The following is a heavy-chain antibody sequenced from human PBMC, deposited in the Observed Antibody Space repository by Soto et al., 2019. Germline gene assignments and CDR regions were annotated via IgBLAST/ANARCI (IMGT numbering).Heavy chain of an antibody. J-gene: IGHJ6*02. CDR1: GFTFSSYA. V-gene: IGHV3-23*01. Sequence: GGSLRLSCAASGFTFSSYAMSWVRQAPGKGLEWVSAISGSGGSTYYADSVKGRFTISRDNSKNTLYLQMNSLRAEDTAVYYCAKHRITMIVVVYDYGMDVWGQGTTVTVSS. D-gene: IGHD3-22*01. CDR3: AKHRITMIVVVYDYGMDV. CDR2: ISGSGGST.